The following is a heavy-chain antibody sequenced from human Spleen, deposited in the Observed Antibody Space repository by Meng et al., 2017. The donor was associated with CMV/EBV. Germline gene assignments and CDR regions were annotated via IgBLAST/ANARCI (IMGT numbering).Heavy chain of an antibody. J-gene: IGHJ6*02. Sequence: GESLKISCAASGFTFSSYAMSWVRQAPGKGLEWVSAISGSGGSTYYPDSVKGRFTISRDNSKNTLYLQMNSLRAEDTAVYYCATTEQLLMVYAVYGFDVWGQGTTVTVSS. CDR1: GFTFSSYA. V-gene: IGHV3-23*01. CDR3: ATTEQLLMVYAVYGFDV. CDR2: ISGSGGST. D-gene: IGHD2-8*01.